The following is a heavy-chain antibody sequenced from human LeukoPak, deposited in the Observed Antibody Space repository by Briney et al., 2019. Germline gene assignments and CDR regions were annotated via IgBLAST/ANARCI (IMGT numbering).Heavy chain of an antibody. CDR1: GYTLTELS. D-gene: IGHD3-10*01. J-gene: IGHJ6*03. Sequence: ASVKVSCKVSGYTLTELSMHWVRQAPGKGLEWMGGFDPEDGETIYAQKFQGRVTMTEDTSTDTAYMELSSLRSDDTAVYYCARDPSAQSYYYYMDVWGKGTTVTVSS. CDR2: FDPEDGET. V-gene: IGHV1-24*01. CDR3: ARDPSAQSYYYYMDV.